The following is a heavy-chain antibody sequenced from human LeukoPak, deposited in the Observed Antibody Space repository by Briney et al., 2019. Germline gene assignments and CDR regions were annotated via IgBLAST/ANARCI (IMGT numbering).Heavy chain of an antibody. CDR3: AKDMITFGGVIGTGDY. Sequence: GSLRLSCAASGFTFSNSVMGWVRQAPGKGLEWVSAIGGSGDSTYYTDSVTGRFTISRDNSKNTLYLQMNSLRAEDTAVYYCAKDMITFGGVIGTGDYWGQGTLVTVSS. CDR2: IGGSGDST. D-gene: IGHD3-16*02. J-gene: IGHJ4*02. CDR1: GFTFSNSV. V-gene: IGHV3-23*01.